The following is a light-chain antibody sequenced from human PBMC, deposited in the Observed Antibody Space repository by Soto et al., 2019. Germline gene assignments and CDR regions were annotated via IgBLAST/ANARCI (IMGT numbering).Light chain of an antibody. Sequence: QSALTQPASVSGSPGQSITISCTGTSSDVGSYNLVSWYQQHPGKAPKLMIYEGSARPSGVSNRFSGSKSGNTASLTISGLQAEDAADYYCCSYAGSSTLLFGGGTKVTVL. CDR2: EGS. V-gene: IGLV2-23*01. J-gene: IGLJ2*01. CDR1: SSDVGSYNL. CDR3: CSYAGSSTLL.